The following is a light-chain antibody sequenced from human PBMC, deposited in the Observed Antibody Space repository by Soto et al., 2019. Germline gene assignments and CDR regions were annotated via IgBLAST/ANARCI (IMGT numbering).Light chain of an antibody. CDR1: QSFNSIY. CDR2: GAS. Sequence: EIVLTQSPGTLSLSPGERATLSCRASQSFNSIYLAWYQQKPGQAPRLLIYGASSRATGIPDRFSGSGSGTDFTLTISRLEPEDFVVYYCHQYDSWTFGQGTKVDI. V-gene: IGKV3-20*01. J-gene: IGKJ1*01. CDR3: HQYDSWT.